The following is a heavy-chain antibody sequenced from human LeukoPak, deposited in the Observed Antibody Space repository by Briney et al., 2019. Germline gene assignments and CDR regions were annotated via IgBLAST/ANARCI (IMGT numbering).Heavy chain of an antibody. Sequence: PSETLSLTCAVSGYSISSGYYWGWIRPPPGKGLEWIGSIYHSGSTYYNPSLKSRVTISVDTSKNQFSLKLSSVTAADTAVYYCARDRDYSNNDAFDIWGQGTMVTVSS. J-gene: IGHJ3*02. V-gene: IGHV4-38-2*02. CDR3: ARDRDYSNNDAFDI. CDR1: GYSISSGYY. CDR2: IYHSGST. D-gene: IGHD4-11*01.